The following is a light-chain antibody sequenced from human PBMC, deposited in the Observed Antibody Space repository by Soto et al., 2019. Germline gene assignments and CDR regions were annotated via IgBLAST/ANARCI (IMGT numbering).Light chain of an antibody. J-gene: IGLJ3*02. CDR1: SSDVGGYNF. CDR2: DVT. V-gene: IGLV2-11*01. Sequence: QSALTQPRSVSGSPGQSVTISCTGTSSDVGGYNFVSWYQQYPGKAPKVIIYDVTKRPSGVPDRFSGSKSGNTASLTMSGLQAEDEADYYCCSYAGSYTWVFGGGTKLTVL. CDR3: CSYAGSYTWV.